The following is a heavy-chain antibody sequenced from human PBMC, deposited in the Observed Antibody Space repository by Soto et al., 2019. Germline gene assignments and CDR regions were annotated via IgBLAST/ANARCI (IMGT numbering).Heavy chain of an antibody. J-gene: IGHJ4*02. CDR1: GGSISSYY. V-gene: IGHV4-4*07. CDR3: ASVTFGGVVLAH. D-gene: IGHD3-16*01. Sequence: SETLSLTCTVSGGSISSYYWSWIRQPAGKGLEWIGRIYTSGSTNYNPSLKRRVTIPIDTSKKQISLNLTSVTDADTAVYYCASVTFGGVVLAHWGQGTLVTVSS. CDR2: IYTSGST.